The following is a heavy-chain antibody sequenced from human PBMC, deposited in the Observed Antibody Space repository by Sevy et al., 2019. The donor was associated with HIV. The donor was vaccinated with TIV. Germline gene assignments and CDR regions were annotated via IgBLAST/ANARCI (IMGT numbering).Heavy chain of an antibody. D-gene: IGHD3-3*01. CDR2: ISANTG. V-gene: IGHV1-18*04. CDR1: GYTFTTYG. CDR3: ARQRDYDFWSIDS. J-gene: IGHJ4*02. Sequence: ASVKVSCKASGYTFTTYGFSWVRQAPGQGLEWMGWISANTGARGRQDRITMTTDASTSTAYMEVRSLKSDDAAVYYCARQRDYDFWSIDSWGQGTLVTVSS.